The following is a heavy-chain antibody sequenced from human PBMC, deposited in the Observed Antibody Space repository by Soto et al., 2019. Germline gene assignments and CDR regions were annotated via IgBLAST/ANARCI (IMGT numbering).Heavy chain of an antibody. D-gene: IGHD5-18*01. V-gene: IGHV3-23*01. CDR1: GFTFSSYA. J-gene: IGHJ6*02. CDR2: ISGNGADT. Sequence: PGGSLRLSCGASGFTFSSYAMSWVRQAPGKGLEWVSAISGNGADTTYAESVRGRFTISRDNSKNMVYLQMNSLRAEDTAVYYCARVRSYSYGQGYGMDVWGQGTTVTVSS. CDR3: ARVRSYSYGQGYGMDV.